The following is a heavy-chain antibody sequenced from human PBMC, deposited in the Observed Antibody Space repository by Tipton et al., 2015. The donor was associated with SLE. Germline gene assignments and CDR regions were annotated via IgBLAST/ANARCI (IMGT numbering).Heavy chain of an antibody. CDR1: DGSFGGYY. J-gene: IGHJ3*02. V-gene: IGHV4-34*01. D-gene: IGHD3-16*02. CDR2: INHGGST. CDR3: AQAHLWGSYRYASDI. Sequence: TLSLTCSIYDGSFGGYYWSWIRQPPGKGLEWIGEINHGGSTNYNPSLKSRVTISVDTSKNQFSLKLSSVTAADTAVYYCAQAHLWGSYRYASDIWGQGTMVTVSS.